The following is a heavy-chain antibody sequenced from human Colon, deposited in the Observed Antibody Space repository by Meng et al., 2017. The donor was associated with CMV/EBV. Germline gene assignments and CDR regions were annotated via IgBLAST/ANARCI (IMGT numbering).Heavy chain of an antibody. CDR3: AKNQYYHGSSGYLYWDFGL. CDR2: VSWNSDGV. D-gene: IGHD3-22*01. V-gene: IGHV3-9*01. CDR1: GFTFDDYA. J-gene: IGHJ2*01. Sequence: SLKISCAASGFTFDDYAMHWVRQAPGKGLEWVAGVSWNSDGVDYADSVKGRFTISRDNAKNSLYLQMNSLRAEDTALYYCAKNQYYHGSSGYLYWDFGLWGRGTLVTVSS.